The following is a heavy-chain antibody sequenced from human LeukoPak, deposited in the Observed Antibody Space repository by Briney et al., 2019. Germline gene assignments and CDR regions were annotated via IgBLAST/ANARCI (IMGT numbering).Heavy chain of an antibody. J-gene: IGHJ5*02. CDR2: IYHSGST. D-gene: IGHD3-10*01. CDR1: GYSISSGYY. CDR3: ARLGWLYGSGSMNWFDP. Sequence: SETLPLTCTVSGYSISSGYYWGWIRQPPGKGLEWIGSIYHSGSTYYNPSLKSRVTISVDTSKNQFSLKLSSVTVADTAVYYCARLGWLYGSGSMNWFDPWGQGTLVTVSS. V-gene: IGHV4-38-2*02.